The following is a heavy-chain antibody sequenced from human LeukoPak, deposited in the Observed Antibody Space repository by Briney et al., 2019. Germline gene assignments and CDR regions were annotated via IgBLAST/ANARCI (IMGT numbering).Heavy chain of an antibody. CDR2: IIPIFGTA. J-gene: IGHJ4*02. D-gene: IGHD3-10*01. Sequence: SVKVSCKASGGTFSSYAISWVRQAPGQGLEWMGGIIPIFGTANYAQKFQGRVTITADRSTSTAYMELSSLRSEDTAVYYCARGHGSGSLYYFDYWGQGTLVTVSS. CDR1: GGTFSSYA. V-gene: IGHV1-69*06. CDR3: ARGHGSGSLYYFDY.